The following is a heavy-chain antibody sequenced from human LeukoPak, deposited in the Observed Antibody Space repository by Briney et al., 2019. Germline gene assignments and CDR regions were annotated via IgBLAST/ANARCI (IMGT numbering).Heavy chain of an antibody. CDR2: ISSNGGST. CDR1: GFTFSSYA. Sequence: TGGSLRLSCAASGFTFSSYAMHWVRQAPGKGLEYVSAISSNGGSTYYANSVKGRFTISRDNSKNTLYLQMGSLRAEDMAVYYCARAEMATTSLVFDYWGQGTLVTVSS. D-gene: IGHD5-24*01. CDR3: ARAEMATTSLVFDY. J-gene: IGHJ4*02. V-gene: IGHV3-64*01.